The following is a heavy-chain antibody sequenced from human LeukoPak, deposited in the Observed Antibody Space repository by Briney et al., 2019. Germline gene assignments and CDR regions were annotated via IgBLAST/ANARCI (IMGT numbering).Heavy chain of an antibody. V-gene: IGHV4-4*07. CDR2: IYTSGST. CDR1: GGSISSYY. CDR3: ARSGVRAPDWYFDL. J-gene: IGHJ2*01. D-gene: IGHD2-8*01. Sequence: SETLSLTCTVSGGSISSYYWSWIRQPAGKGLGWIGRIYTSGSTNYNPSLKSRVTMSVDTSKNQFSLKLSSVTAADTAVYYCARSGVRAPDWYFDLWGRGTLVTVSS.